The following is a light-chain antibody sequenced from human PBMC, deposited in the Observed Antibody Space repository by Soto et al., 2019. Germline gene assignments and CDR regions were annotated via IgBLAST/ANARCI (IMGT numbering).Light chain of an antibody. CDR3: QQYDSYPRT. Sequence: AIRMTQSPSSLSASTGDRVTITCRASQGISSYLAWYQQKPGKAPKLLIYAASTLQSGVPSRYSGSGSGTDFTLTVNYLQSEDFATYDCQQYDSYPRTFGPGTKVDIK. V-gene: IGKV1-8*01. CDR1: QGISSY. J-gene: IGKJ3*01. CDR2: AAS.